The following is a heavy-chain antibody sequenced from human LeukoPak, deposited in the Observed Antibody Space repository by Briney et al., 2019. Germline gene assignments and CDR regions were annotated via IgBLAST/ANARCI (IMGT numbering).Heavy chain of an antibody. V-gene: IGHV4-31*03. CDR3: ARTKPWIQLWLGYFDY. CDR1: GGSISSGGYY. Sequence: PSQTLSPTCTVSGGSISSGGYYWSWIRQHPGKGLEWIGYIYYSGSTYYNPSLKSRVTISVDTSKNQFSLKLSSVTAADTAVYYCARTKPWIQLWLGYFDYWGQGTLVTVSS. J-gene: IGHJ4*02. D-gene: IGHD5-18*01. CDR2: IYYSGST.